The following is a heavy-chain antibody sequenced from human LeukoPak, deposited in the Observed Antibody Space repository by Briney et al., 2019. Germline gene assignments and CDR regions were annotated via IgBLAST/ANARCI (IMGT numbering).Heavy chain of an antibody. CDR3: XXXXXXXXXXSGPTNYFDY. Sequence: SETLSLTCTVSGGSISSYYWSWIRQPPGKGLEWIGYIYYSGSTNYNPSLKSRVTISVDTSKNQFSLKLSSVTAADPAVYYCXXXXXXXXXXSGPTNYFDYWGQGTLVTVSS. J-gene: IGHJ4*02. CDR1: GGSISSYY. V-gene: IGHV4-59*01. CDR2: IYYSGST. D-gene: IGHD3-3*01.